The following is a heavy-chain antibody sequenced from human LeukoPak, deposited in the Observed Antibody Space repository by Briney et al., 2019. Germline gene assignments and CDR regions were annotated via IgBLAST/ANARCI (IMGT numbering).Heavy chain of an antibody. D-gene: IGHD2-8*02. J-gene: IGHJ6*03. CDR1: DDSMKSYF. CDR3: ARDVTGPPTYYYYYMDV. V-gene: IGHV4-4*07. Sequence: SETLSPTCTVSDDSMKSYFWSWIRQPAGKGLEWIGRVHTSGGANYNPSLKSRVTMSLDTSKNLFSLELTSVTAADTAVYYCARDVTGPPTYYYYYMDVWGKGTTVTVSS. CDR2: VHTSGGA.